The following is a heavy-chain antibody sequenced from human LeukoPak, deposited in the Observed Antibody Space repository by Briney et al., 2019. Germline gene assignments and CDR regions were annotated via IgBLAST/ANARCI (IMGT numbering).Heavy chain of an antibody. CDR1: GFTFSNYA. CDR2: ISYDGSNK. Sequence: PGGSLRLSCAASGFTFSNYALHWVRQAPGKGLEWVAVISYDGSNKFYADSVKGRFTISRDNSKNTLYLQMNSLRAEDTAIYYCAKDLWWYGEFPNAFENWGQGTMVTGSS. J-gene: IGHJ3*02. CDR3: AKDLWWYGEFPNAFEN. D-gene: IGHD2-15*01. V-gene: IGHV3-30*04.